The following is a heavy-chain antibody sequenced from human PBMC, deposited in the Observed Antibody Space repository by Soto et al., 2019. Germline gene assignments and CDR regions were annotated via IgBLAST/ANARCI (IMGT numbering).Heavy chain of an antibody. Sequence: SGPTLVNPTQTLTLTWTFSGFSFSTSGVGVGWIRQPPGKALEWLALIYWNDDRRYSPSLKSRLTITKDTSKNQVFLTMTNMDPVDTATYYCVSGSFPNWFDPWGQGTLVTVSS. CDR2: IYWNDDR. CDR1: GFSFSTSGVG. V-gene: IGHV2-5*01. J-gene: IGHJ5*02. D-gene: IGHD3-10*01. CDR3: VSGSFPNWFDP.